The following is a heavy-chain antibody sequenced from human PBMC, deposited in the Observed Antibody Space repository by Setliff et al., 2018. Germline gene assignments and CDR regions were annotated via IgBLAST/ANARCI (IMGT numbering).Heavy chain of an antibody. V-gene: IGHV1-69*05. J-gene: IGHJ6*03. CDR3: VREGVDSRSSTDYRYYMDV. CDR2: TIPISGTT. D-gene: IGHD3-22*01. Sequence: GASVKVSCKASGGTFSSYGISWVRQAPGQGLEWMGGTIPISGTTDYAQKFRGRVTIITDESTSTAFMQLSSLRSEDTAVYYCVREGVDSRSSTDYRYYMDVWGKGTTVTVSS. CDR1: GGTFSSYG.